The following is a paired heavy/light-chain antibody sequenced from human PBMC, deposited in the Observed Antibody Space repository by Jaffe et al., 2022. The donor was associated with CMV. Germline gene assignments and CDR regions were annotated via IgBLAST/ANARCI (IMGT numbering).Light chain of an antibody. Sequence: QSALTQPASVSGSPGQSITISCTGTSSDVGSYNLVSWYQQHPGKAPKLIIYEVSERPSAVSNRFSGSKSGNTASLTISGLQAEDEADYYCCSYVGSWEWVFGGGTKLTVL. CDR1: SSDVGSYNL. J-gene: IGLJ3*02. V-gene: IGLV2-23*02. CDR3: CSYVGSWEWV. CDR2: EVS.
Heavy chain of an antibody. V-gene: IGHV3-33*08. Sequence: QVQLVESGGGVVQPGRPLRLSCAASGFTFSSFGMHWVRQAPGKGLEWVAGIWYDGSNKYYGDSVRGRFTISRDNSKNTLYLQMNSLRVEDTAAYYCASTLGYCSGGNCYPGAYWGQGTLVTVSS. CDR1: GFTFSSFG. CDR3: ASTLGYCSGGNCYPGAY. J-gene: IGHJ4*02. D-gene: IGHD2-15*01. CDR2: IWYDGSNK.